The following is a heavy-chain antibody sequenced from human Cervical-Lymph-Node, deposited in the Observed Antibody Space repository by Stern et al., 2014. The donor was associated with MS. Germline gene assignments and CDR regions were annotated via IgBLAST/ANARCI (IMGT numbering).Heavy chain of an antibody. CDR1: GGTFSTFD. CDR3: ARHQGGIAAN. Sequence: VQLVQSGAEVKKPGSSMKVSCKASGGTFSTFDIIWVRQAPGPGLELLGGISPLFGTTNYVQKFQGRVTMTADESTSTAYMELNSLRSEDTAVYYCARHQGGIAANWGQGTLVTVSS. D-gene: IGHD6-13*01. J-gene: IGHJ4*02. V-gene: IGHV1-69*01. CDR2: ISPLFGTT.